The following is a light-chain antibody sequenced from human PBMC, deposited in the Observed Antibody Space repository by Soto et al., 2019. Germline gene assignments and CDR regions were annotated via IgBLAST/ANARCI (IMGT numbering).Light chain of an antibody. V-gene: IGKV3-20*01. CDR1: QSLSTNF. CDR3: QQYATSPLT. J-gene: IGKJ4*01. Sequence: DIVLTQSPGTLSLSPGDIAALSCGASQSLSTNFLAWYQQKPGQAPRLLISGASSRATGIPDRFSGSGSGTDVTLTITRVEPEDFAVYYCQQYATSPLTFGGGTKVEIK. CDR2: GAS.